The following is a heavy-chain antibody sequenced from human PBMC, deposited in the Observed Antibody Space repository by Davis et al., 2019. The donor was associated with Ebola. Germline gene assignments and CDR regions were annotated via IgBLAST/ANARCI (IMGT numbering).Heavy chain of an antibody. J-gene: IGHJ4*02. Sequence: SETLSLTCAVYGGSFSGYYWSWIRQPPGKGLEWIGEINHSGSTNYNPSLKSRVTISVDTSKNQFSLKLSSVTAADTAVYYCARERRPYIAAAGTDYWGQGTLVTVSS. D-gene: IGHD6-13*01. V-gene: IGHV4-34*01. CDR3: ARERRPYIAAAGTDY. CDR2: INHSGST. CDR1: GGSFSGYY.